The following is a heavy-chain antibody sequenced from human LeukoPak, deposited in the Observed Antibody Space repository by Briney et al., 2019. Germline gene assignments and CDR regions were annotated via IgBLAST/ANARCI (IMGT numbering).Heavy chain of an antibody. CDR2: IQYDGSRK. V-gene: IGHV3-30*02. CDR1: GFTFSNND. CDR3: AKDLIL. J-gene: IGHJ3*01. Sequence: PGGSLRLSCAASGFTFSNNDMNWVHQAPGKRLEWVSFIQYDGSRKNYVDSVKGRFTISRDNSKNTLYLQMFSLRPEDTAVYFCAKDLILWGQGTVVTVSS.